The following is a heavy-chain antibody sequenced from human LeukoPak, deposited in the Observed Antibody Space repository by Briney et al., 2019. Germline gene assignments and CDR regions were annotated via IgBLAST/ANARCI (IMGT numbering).Heavy chain of an antibody. CDR1: GFIFSSYS. J-gene: IGHJ6*04. Sequence: GGSLRLSCAASGFIFSSYSINWVRQAPGKGLGWVSFISSSSTYIYYADSVKARFTISRDNAKNSLYLQMNSLRAEDTAVYYCARDRDMVLPPAGLDVWGRGATVTVSS. D-gene: IGHD2-8*01. CDR2: ISSSSTYI. V-gene: IGHV3-21*01. CDR3: ARDRDMVLPPAGLDV.